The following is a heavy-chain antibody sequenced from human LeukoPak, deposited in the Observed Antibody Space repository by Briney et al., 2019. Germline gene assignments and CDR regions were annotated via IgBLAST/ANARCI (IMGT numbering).Heavy chain of an antibody. CDR1: GFTFSTYG. J-gene: IGHJ4*02. Sequence: GRSLRLSCAASGFTFSTYGMHWVRQAPGKGLEWGAVIWYDGSNKYYADSVKGRFTISRDNSKNTLYLQMNSLRAEDTAVYYCGRDLFMIVVPGQNVLDYWGQGTLVTVSS. D-gene: IGHD3-22*01. CDR2: IWYDGSNK. V-gene: IGHV3-33*01. CDR3: GRDLFMIVVPGQNVLDY.